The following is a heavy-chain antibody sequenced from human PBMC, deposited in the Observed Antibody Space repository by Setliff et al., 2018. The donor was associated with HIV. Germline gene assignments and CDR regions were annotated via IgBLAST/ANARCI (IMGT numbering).Heavy chain of an antibody. D-gene: IGHD3-10*01. CDR1: GDTFTRFH. J-gene: IGHJ4*02. CDR3: ATEDKGYYASGLG. CDR2: INPSGDSA. Sequence: ASVKVSCKASGDTFTRFHIHWVRQAPGQELEWMGIINPSGDSANYAQKFQGRATMTRDTSTSTVYMEVSSLRSGDTAVYYCATEDKGYYASGLGWGQGTLVTVSS. V-gene: IGHV1-46*01.